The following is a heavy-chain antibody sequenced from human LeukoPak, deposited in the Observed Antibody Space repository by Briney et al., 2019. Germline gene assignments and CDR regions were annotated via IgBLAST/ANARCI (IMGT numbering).Heavy chain of an antibody. CDR2: MNPNSGNT. CDR1: GGTFSSYD. Sequence: ASVKVSCKASGGTFSSYDINWVRQATGQGLEWMGWMNPNSGNTGYAQKFQGRVTMTRNTSISTAYMELSSLRSEDTAVYYCARGHSSSWYRSYYYGMDVWGQGTTVTVSS. D-gene: IGHD6-13*01. J-gene: IGHJ6*02. CDR3: ARGHSSSWYRSYYYGMDV. V-gene: IGHV1-8*02.